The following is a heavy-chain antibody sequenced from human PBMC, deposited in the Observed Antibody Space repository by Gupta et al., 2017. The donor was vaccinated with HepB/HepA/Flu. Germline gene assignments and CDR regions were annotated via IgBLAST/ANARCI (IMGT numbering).Heavy chain of an antibody. V-gene: IGHV3-9*01. J-gene: IGHJ2*01. CDR1: GFTVHNYA. CDR3: TRGDPWVPAL. Sequence: EVQLVESGGGLVQPGRSLRLSCAASGFTVHNYAMQWVRQAPGKGLEWISGISQNSGDTGYADSVKGRFTISRDNAKNSLYLQMNSLRNEDTALYYCTRGDPWVPALWGRGTLVTVSS. CDR2: ISQNSGDT. D-gene: IGHD3-16*01.